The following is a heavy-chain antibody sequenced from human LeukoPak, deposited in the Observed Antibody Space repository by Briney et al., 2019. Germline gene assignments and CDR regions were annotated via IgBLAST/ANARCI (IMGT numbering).Heavy chain of an antibody. CDR1: NYTYTDYG. V-gene: IGHV1-18*01. J-gene: IGHJ4*02. CDR2: ISAFNGHT. CDR3: ARVNRALDS. Sequence: ASVKVSCEASNYTYTDYGINWVRQAPGQGLQWVGWISAFNGHTYFAQKFQGRITMTTDSPTTTAHMELRSLRSDDTAVYYCARVNRALDSWGQGTLVTVSS.